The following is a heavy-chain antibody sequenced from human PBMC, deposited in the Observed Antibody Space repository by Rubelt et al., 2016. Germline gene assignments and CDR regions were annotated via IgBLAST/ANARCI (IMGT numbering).Heavy chain of an antibody. V-gene: IGHV3-23*01. CDR2: LNGDGSTT. CDR3: VRESTSLATYGMDV. Sequence: GGGLVQPGGSLRLSCAASGFTFSGYAMSWVRQAPGKGLEWVSRLNGDGSTTTYTDSVKGRFTISRDNAKNTLYLQMNSLRVEDTAMYYCVRESTSLATYGMDVWGQGTTVTVSS. D-gene: IGHD5-12*01. J-gene: IGHJ6*02. CDR1: GFTFSGYA.